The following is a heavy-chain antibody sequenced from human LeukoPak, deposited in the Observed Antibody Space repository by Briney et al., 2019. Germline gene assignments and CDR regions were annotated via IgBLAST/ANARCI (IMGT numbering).Heavy chain of an antibody. V-gene: IGHV4-59*08. CDR2: IYYSGST. J-gene: IGHJ4*02. D-gene: IGHD5-24*01. Sequence: PSETLSLTCTVSGGSISSYYWSWIRQPPGKGLEWIGYIYYSGSTNYNPSLKSRVTISVDTSKNQFSLKLSSVTAADTAVYYCAKCNSMDYWGQGTLVTVSS. CDR1: GGSISSYY. CDR3: AKCNSMDY.